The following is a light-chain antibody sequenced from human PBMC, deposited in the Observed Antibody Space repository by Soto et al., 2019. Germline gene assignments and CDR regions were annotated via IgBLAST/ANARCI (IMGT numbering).Light chain of an antibody. CDR1: SSNIGSNY. V-gene: IGLV1-47*01. CDR2: RNN. Sequence: QSVLTQPPSASGTPGQRVTISCSGSSSNIGSNYAYWYQQLSGTAPKLLIYRNNQRPSGVPDRFSGSKSGTSASLAISGLRSEDEADYYCAAWDDSLSGPVFGGGTQLTVL. J-gene: IGLJ7*01. CDR3: AAWDDSLSGPV.